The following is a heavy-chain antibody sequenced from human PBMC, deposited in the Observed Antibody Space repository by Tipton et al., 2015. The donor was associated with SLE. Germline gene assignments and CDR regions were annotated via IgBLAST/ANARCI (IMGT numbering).Heavy chain of an antibody. V-gene: IGHV4-38-2*02. CDR1: GYSISSGYY. CDR2: IYHSGST. Sequence: TLSLTCAVSGYSISSGYYWGWFRQPPGKGLEWIGSIYHSGSTYYNPPLKSRVTISVDTSKNQFSLKLSSVTAADTAVYYCARDSVGTLDAFDIWGQGTMVTVSS. CDR3: ARDSVGTLDAFDI. J-gene: IGHJ3*02. D-gene: IGHD7-27*01.